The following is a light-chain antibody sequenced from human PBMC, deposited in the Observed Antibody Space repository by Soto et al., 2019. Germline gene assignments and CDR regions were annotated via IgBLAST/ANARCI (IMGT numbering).Light chain of an antibody. V-gene: IGKV1-39*01. CDR1: QSVSTY. J-gene: IGKJ4*01. CDR3: QEGSTLLN. Sequence: DIQMTQSPYSLSTSVGDRVTITCRTSQSVSTYLNWYQQRPGKAPKLLIYGVSSLQSGVPSRFSGSGYGTHFTLTISSLQPEDFATYYCQEGSTLLNFFGGTKVDI. CDR2: GVS.